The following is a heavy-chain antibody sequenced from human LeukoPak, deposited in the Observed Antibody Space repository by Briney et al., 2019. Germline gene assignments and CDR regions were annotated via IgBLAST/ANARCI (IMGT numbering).Heavy chain of an antibody. Sequence: GGSLRLSCAASEFTFSSYAMHWVRQAPGKGLEYVSAISSNGGSTYYANSVKGRFTISRDNSKNTLYLQMGSLRAEDMAVYYCARATTVTTWYRYYYYYYMDVWGKGTTVTVSS. CDR3: ARATTVTTWYRYYYYYYMDV. CDR2: ISSNGGST. J-gene: IGHJ6*03. D-gene: IGHD4-17*01. CDR1: EFTFSSYA. V-gene: IGHV3-64*01.